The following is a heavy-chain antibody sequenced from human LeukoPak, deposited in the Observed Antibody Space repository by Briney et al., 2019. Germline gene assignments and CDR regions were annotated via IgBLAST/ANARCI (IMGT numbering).Heavy chain of an antibody. CDR1: GGSFSGYY. V-gene: IGHV4-34*01. D-gene: IGHD2-8*01. CDR3: ARYGVPRYYAMDV. Sequence: PSETLSLTCAVYGGSFSGYYWSWIRQPPGKGLEWIGEINHSGSTNYNPSLKSRVTISLDTSKNQFSLRLSSVTAADTAMFYCARYGVPRYYAMDVWGKGTTVTVSS. J-gene: IGHJ6*04. CDR2: INHSGST.